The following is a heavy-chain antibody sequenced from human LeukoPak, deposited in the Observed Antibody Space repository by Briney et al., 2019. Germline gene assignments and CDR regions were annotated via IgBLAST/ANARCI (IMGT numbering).Heavy chain of an antibody. CDR1: GDTVSSNSVS. CDR3: ARGRYYDILTGYSTYYYYYMDV. CDR2: TYYRSQWFN. J-gene: IGHJ6*03. Sequence: SQTLSLTCAISGDTVSSNSVSWNWIRQSPSRGLEWLGRTYYRSQWFNDYAESVQGRITINPDTSKNQFSLHLNSVTPEDTAVYYCARGRYYDILTGYSTYYYYYMDVWGKGTTVTISS. D-gene: IGHD3-9*01. V-gene: IGHV6-1*01.